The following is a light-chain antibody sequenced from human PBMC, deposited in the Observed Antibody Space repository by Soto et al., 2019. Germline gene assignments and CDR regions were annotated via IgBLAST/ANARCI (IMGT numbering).Light chain of an antibody. Sequence: EIVMTQSPGTLSLSPGERATLSCRASQSVSTNLAWYQQIPGQAPRLLIYGASTRATGIPARFSGSGSGTDFTLAISSLQSDDFAFYYCQQYNDWPQTFGQWTKVEIK. CDR3: QQYNDWPQT. J-gene: IGKJ1*01. V-gene: IGKV3-15*01. CDR2: GAS. CDR1: QSVSTN.